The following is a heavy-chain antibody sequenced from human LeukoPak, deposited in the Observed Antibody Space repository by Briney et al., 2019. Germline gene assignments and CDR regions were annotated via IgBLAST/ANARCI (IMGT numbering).Heavy chain of an antibody. V-gene: IGHV4-34*01. D-gene: IGHD3-3*01. Sequence: SVTLSLTCAVHGGSFSGYYWSWIRQPPGKGLEWIGEINHSGSTNYNPSLKSRVTISVDTSKNQFSLKLSSVTAADTAVYYCARGSSITIFGVVIIRHAFDIWGQGTMVTVSS. CDR1: GGSFSGYY. J-gene: IGHJ3*02. CDR3: ARGSSITIFGVVIIRHAFDI. CDR2: INHSGST.